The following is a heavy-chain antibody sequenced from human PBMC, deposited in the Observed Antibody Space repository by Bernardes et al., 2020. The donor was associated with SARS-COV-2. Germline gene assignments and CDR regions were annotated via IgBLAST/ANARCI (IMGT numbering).Heavy chain of an antibody. D-gene: IGHD3-16*01. J-gene: IGHJ4*02. CDR2: INHSGST. Sequence: SDTLYLTCAVYGGSFSGYYWSWIRQPPGKGLEWIGEINHSGSTNYNPSLKSRVTISVDTSKNQFSLKLSSVTAADTAVYYCARGPWGSYYFDYWGQGALVTVSS. V-gene: IGHV4-34*01. CDR1: GGSFSGYY. CDR3: ARGPWGSYYFDY.